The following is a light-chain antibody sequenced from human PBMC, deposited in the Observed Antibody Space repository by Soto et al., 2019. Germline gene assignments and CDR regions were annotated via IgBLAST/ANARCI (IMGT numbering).Light chain of an antibody. CDR2: GAS. CDR3: QQYNNWPPT. Sequence: EIVMTQSPATLSVSPGERATLSCRASQSVSSNLTWYQQKPGQAPRLLIFGASTRATGFPARFSGSGSGTEFTLTISSLQSEDFAVYYCQQYNNWPPTVGQGTKVDIK. J-gene: IGKJ1*01. CDR1: QSVSSN. V-gene: IGKV3-15*01.